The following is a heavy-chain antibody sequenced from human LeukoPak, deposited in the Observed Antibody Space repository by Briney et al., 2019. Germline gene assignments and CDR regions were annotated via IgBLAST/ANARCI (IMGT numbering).Heavy chain of an antibody. J-gene: IGHJ4*02. CDR2: ISSSSSTI. Sequence: GGSLRLSCAASGFTFSSYSMNWVRQAPGKGLEWVSYISSSSSTIYYADSVKGRFTISRDNAKNSLYLQMNSLRAEGTAVYYCARVGFYYDSSGYYYDDYWGQGTLVTVSS. D-gene: IGHD3-22*01. V-gene: IGHV3-48*01. CDR3: ARVGFYYDSSGYYYDDY. CDR1: GFTFSSYS.